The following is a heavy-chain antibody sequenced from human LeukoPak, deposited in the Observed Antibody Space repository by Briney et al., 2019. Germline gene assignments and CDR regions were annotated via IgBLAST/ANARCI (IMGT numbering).Heavy chain of an antibody. CDR1: VYTFTSYA. CDR3: ARDSGGYYVY. CDR2: ITPSGGT. Sequence: ASVKVSCKASVYTFTSYAMHWVRQAPGQGLEWMGWITPSGGTNYPQKFQGRVAITRDTSITTAYMDLSRLTSDDTAVYYCARDSGGYYVYWGQGTLVTVSS. D-gene: IGHD3-22*01. V-gene: IGHV1-2*02. J-gene: IGHJ4*02.